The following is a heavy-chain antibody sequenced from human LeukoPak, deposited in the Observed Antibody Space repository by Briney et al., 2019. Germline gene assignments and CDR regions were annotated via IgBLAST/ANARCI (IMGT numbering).Heavy chain of an antibody. CDR3: AKGLAYGSGSSC. J-gene: IGHJ4*02. V-gene: IGHV3-30*18. CDR2: ISYDGSNK. D-gene: IGHD3-10*01. Sequence: GGSLRLSCAASGFTFSSYGMHWVRQAPGKGLEWVAVISYDGSNKYYADSVKGRFTISRDNSKNTLYLQMNSLRAEDTAVYYCAKGLAYGSGSSCWGQGTLATVSS. CDR1: GFTFSSYG.